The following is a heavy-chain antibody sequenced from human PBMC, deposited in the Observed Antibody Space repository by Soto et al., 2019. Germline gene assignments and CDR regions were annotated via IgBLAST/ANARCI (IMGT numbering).Heavy chain of an antibody. CDR2: IDYRGRT. CDR1: GGSMRNYY. J-gene: IGHJ4*01. V-gene: IGHV4-59*01. CDR3: AFDF. Sequence: PSETLSLTCAVSGGSMRNYYWSWIRQSPGMGLEWIGYIDYRGRTNYNSSLKSRVTISSDTSENQFSLKLSSVTAADTAVYYCAFDFWGHGTLVTVSS.